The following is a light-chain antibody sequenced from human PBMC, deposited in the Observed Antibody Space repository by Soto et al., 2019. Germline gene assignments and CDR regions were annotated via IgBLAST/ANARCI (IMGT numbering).Light chain of an antibody. V-gene: IGKV1-33*01. J-gene: IGKJ5*01. CDR1: QDINNY. Sequence: DIQMTQSPASLSASVGDRVTITCHASQDINNYLNWFQQKPGKAPKLLIYGSSNLETGVPSRFSGSGSGTDFTFTISSLQPEDISIYYCQQYDDVPITFGQGTRLQIK. CDR2: GSS. CDR3: QQYDDVPIT.